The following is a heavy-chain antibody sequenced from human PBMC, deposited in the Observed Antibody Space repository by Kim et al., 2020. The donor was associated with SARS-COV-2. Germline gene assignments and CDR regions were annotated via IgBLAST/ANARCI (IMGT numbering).Heavy chain of an antibody. CDR1: GGSFSGYY. CDR3: ARGASGSRRNWFDP. J-gene: IGHJ5*02. V-gene: IGHV4-34*01. D-gene: IGHD1-26*01. Sequence: SETLSLTCAVYGGSFSGYYWSWIRQPPGKGLEWIGEINHSGSTNYNPSLKSRVTISVDTSKNQFSLKLSSVTAADTAVYYCARGASGSRRNWFDPWGQGTLVTVSS. CDR2: INHSGST.